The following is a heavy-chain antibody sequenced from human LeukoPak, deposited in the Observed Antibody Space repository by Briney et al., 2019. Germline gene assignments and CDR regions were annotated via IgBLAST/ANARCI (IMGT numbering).Heavy chain of an antibody. V-gene: IGHV4-34*01. CDR2: INHSGST. Sequence: SETLSLTCAVYGGSFSGYYWSWIRQPPGKGLEWIGEINHSGSTNYNPSLKSRVTISVDTSKNQFSLKLSSVTAADTAVYYCASGIAAAGTGEGYYFDYWGQGTLVTVSS. CDR3: ASGIAAAGTGEGYYFDY. J-gene: IGHJ4*02. CDR1: GGSFSGYY. D-gene: IGHD6-13*01.